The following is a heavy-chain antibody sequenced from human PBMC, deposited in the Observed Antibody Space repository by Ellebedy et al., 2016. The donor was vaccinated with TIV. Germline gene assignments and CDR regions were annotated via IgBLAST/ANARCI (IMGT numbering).Heavy chain of an antibody. D-gene: IGHD3-9*01. J-gene: IGHJ5*02. Sequence: AASVKVSCKASGYHFISYGISWVRQATGQGLEWMGWISAYNGDTNYAQNLHGRLTMTTDTSTNTAYMDLRSLRSISTAVYYCARDRDVLTGFANWIDPWGQGTLVTVSS. CDR2: ISAYNGDT. CDR1: GYHFISYG. CDR3: ARDRDVLTGFANWIDP. V-gene: IGHV1-18*01.